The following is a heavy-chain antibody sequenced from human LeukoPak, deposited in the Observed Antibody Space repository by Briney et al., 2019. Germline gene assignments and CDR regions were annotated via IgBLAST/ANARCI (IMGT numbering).Heavy chain of an antibody. D-gene: IGHD2-15*01. V-gene: IGHV4-34*01. CDR3: ARGRVASVVVVAATSNFDY. CDR1: GGSFSGYY. CDR2: IKHSGST. Sequence: PSETLSLTCAVYGGSFSGYYWSWIRQPPGKGLEWIGEIKHSGSTNYNPSLKSRVTISVDTSKNQLSLKLSSVTAADTAVYYCARGRVASVVVVAATSNFDYWGQGTLVTVSS. J-gene: IGHJ4*02.